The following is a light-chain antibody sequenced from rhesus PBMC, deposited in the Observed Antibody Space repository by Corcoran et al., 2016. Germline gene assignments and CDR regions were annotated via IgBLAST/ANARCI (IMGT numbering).Light chain of an antibody. CDR1: QSVSSY. CDR2: GAS. Sequence: QVILTQSPATLSLSPGERATLSCRASQSVSSYLAWYQQKTGQAPRLLSYGASSRATGIPDRFSGSGSGTEFTITISSLEPEDFAVYYCQKYSSSWTFGQGTKVEIK. CDR3: QKYSSSWT. J-gene: IGKJ1*01. V-gene: IGKV3-53*01.